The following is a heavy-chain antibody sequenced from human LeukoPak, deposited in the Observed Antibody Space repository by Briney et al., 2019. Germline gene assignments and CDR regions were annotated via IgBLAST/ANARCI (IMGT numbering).Heavy chain of an antibody. D-gene: IGHD5-18*01. CDR3: TRGPIQQWFYYGMDV. Sequence: GRSLRLSCTASGFTFGDHAMSWVRQAPGKGLEWVGFIRSKTYGGTTEYAASVKGRFTISRDDSKSIAYLQMNSLKTEDTAVYYCTRGPIQQWFYYGMDVWGQGTTVTVSS. CDR2: IRSKTYGGTT. CDR1: GFTFGDHA. J-gene: IGHJ6*02. V-gene: IGHV3-49*04.